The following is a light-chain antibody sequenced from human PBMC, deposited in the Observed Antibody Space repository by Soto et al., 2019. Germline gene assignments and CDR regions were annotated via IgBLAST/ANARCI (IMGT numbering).Light chain of an antibody. CDR1: SSNVGGYNY. Sequence: QSALTQPPSVSGAPGQSITISCTGTSSNVGGYNYVSWYQQHPGKAPKLIIYDVSNRPSGVSNRFSGSKSGNTASLTISGLQAEDEADYYCSSYTSSSTLVVFGGGTKLTVL. V-gene: IGLV2-14*01. CDR2: DVS. CDR3: SSYTSSSTLVV. J-gene: IGLJ2*01.